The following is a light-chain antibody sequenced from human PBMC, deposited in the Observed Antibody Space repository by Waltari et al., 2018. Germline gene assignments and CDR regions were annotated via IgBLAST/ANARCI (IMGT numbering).Light chain of an antibody. CDR2: DAS. V-gene: IGKV3-11*01. Sequence: EIVLTQSPATLSLSPGERATLSCRASQRISRNLGWYQQKLGQAPRLLIYDASNRATGSQASFSGSGSGTDFTLTISSLEPEDFAVYYCQQSSERPVTFGGGTKVEIK. CDR3: QQSSERPVT. J-gene: IGKJ4*01. CDR1: QRISRN.